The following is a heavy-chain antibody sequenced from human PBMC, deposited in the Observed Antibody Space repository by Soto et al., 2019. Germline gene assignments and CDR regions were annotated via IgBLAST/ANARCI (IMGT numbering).Heavy chain of an antibody. CDR3: AKVKDLYSSSLNFDY. J-gene: IGHJ4*02. V-gene: IGHV3-23*01. Sequence: AGGSLRLSCAASGFTFSSFTMTWVRQAPGKGLECVSAISGSAGSTYYADSVKGRFTISRDNSKNTLYLQMNSLRAEDTAVYYCAKVKDLYSSSLNFDYWGQGTLVTVSS. CDR1: GFTFSSFT. D-gene: IGHD6-6*01. CDR2: ISGSAGST.